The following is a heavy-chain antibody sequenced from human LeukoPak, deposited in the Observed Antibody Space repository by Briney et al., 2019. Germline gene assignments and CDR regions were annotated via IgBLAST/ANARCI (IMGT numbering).Heavy chain of an antibody. D-gene: IGHD2-21*02. Sequence: PGRSLRLSCAASGFTFSSYGMHWVRQAPGKGLEWVAVISHDGSNKYYTDSVKGRFTISRDNSKNTLYLQLNSLKPEDTAVYYCAKDTRCGGDCYSVGNYWGQGTLVTVSS. CDR1: GFTFSSYG. V-gene: IGHV3-30*18. CDR3: AKDTRCGGDCYSVGNY. CDR2: ISHDGSNK. J-gene: IGHJ4*02.